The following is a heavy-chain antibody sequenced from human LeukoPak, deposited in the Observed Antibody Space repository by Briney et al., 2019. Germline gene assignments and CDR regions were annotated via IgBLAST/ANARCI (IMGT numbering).Heavy chain of an antibody. CDR2: ISWNSGSI. V-gene: IGHV3-9*01. Sequence: GGSLRLSCAASGLTFDDYAMHWVRKPPGKGLEWVSGISWNSGSIGYADSVKGRFTISRDNAKNSLYLQMNSLRAEDTALYYCAKDRVSPPYYMDVWGKGTTVTVSS. D-gene: IGHD5/OR15-5a*01. J-gene: IGHJ6*03. CDR1: GLTFDDYA. CDR3: AKDRVSPPYYMDV.